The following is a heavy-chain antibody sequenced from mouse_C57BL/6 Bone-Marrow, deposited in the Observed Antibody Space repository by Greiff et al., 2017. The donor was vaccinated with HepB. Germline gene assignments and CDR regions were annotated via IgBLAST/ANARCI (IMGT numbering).Heavy chain of an antibody. V-gene: IGHV1-15*01. J-gene: IGHJ2*01. Sequence: QVQLQQSGAELVRPGASVTLSCKASGYTFTDYEMHWVKQTPVHGLEWIGAIDPETGGTAYNQKFKGKAILTADKSSSTAYMELRSLTSEDSAVYYCTRSVYSEDFDYWGKGTTLTVSS. D-gene: IGHD1-1*01. CDR3: TRSVYSEDFDY. CDR2: IDPETGGT. CDR1: GYTFTDYE.